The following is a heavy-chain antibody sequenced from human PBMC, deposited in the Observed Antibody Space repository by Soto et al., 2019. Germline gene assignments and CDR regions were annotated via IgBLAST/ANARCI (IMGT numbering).Heavy chain of an antibody. CDR2: ISGGATST. V-gene: IGHV3-23*01. CDR1: GFTFSNFA. Sequence: EVQLLESGGGLVQPGGSLRLSCAASGFTFSNFAMSWVRQAPGKGLEWVSAISGGATSTYYADIVKGRFTISRDNSKNPRSRKMTGLRVENTALYSGAKGPTLVFPQLGNWGREPWSPSPQ. CDR3: AKGPTLVFPQLGN. D-gene: IGHD2-2*01. J-gene: IGHJ4*02.